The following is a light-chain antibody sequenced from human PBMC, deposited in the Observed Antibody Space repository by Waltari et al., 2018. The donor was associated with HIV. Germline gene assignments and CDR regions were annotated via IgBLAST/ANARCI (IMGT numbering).Light chain of an antibody. CDR1: QGISNY. CDR3: QQLNYYLHT. V-gene: IGKV1-9*01. CDR2: LAS. J-gene: IGKJ2*01. Sequence: DIQLTQSPSFLSASVGDRVTITCRASQGISNYLAWYQQKPGKAPQLLIYLASTLQSGVPSRFSGSISGTEFSLTISSLQPEDFATYYCQQLNYYLHTFGQGTKLEIK.